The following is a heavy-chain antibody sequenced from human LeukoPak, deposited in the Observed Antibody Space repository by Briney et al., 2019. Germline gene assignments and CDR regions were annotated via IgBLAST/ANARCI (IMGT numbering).Heavy chain of an antibody. CDR1: GFTFNDYY. CDR2: ISSSSSYT. Sequence: GGSLRLSCAASGFTFNDYYMSWIRQAPGKGLEWVSYISSSSSYTNYADSVKGRFTISRDNAKNSLYLQMNRLRAEDTAVYYCARDRDTMVRGVINHFDYWGQGTLVTVSS. D-gene: IGHD3-10*01. V-gene: IGHV3-11*06. CDR3: ARDRDTMVRGVINHFDY. J-gene: IGHJ4*02.